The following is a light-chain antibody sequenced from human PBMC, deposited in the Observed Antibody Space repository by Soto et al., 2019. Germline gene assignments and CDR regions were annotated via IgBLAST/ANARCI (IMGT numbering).Light chain of an antibody. CDR3: QQYNDWPPA. V-gene: IGKV3-15*01. Sequence: MTQSPATLSLSAGERATLSCRASQSVSSKLVWYQQKPGQAPRFLIYGASTRATGIPARFRGSGSGTEFTLTIDSLQSEDFAVYYCQQYNDWPPAFGGGTKVDIK. J-gene: IGKJ4*01. CDR2: GAS. CDR1: QSVSSK.